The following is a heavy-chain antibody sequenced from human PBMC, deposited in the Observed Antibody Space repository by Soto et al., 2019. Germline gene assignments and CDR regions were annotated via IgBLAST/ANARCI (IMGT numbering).Heavy chain of an antibody. CDR3: ARDTAMALPDA. V-gene: IGHV1-18*01. Sequence: QVQLVQSGTEVKKPGASVKVSCKASGYTFTSYAISWVRQAPGQWLEWMGWINPYNGNTNYAQKLQGRVTMTTDTSTSTAYMELRSLRSDDTAVYYCARDTAMALPDAWGQGTLVTVSS. CDR2: INPYNGNT. D-gene: IGHD5-18*01. J-gene: IGHJ4*02. CDR1: GYTFTSYA.